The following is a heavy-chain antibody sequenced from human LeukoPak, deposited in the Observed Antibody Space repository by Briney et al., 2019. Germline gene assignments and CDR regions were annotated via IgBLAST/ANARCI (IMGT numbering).Heavy chain of an antibody. V-gene: IGHV5-51*01. D-gene: IGHD4-17*01. CDR1: GYSFTSYW. CDR3: VRMTTVTTSDY. Sequence: GESLKISCRGSGYSFTSYWIGWVRRMPGKGLECMGIICPGDSDTRYSPSFQGRVTISADKSITTAYLQWSSLKASDTAMYYCVRMTTVTTSDYWGQGTLVTVSS. CDR2: ICPGDSDT. J-gene: IGHJ4*02.